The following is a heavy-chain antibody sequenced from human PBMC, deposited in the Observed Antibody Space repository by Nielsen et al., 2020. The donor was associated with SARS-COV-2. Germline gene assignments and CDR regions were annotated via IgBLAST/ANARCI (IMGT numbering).Heavy chain of an antibody. CDR3: ARDGAARPYAFDI. V-gene: IGHV1-8*01. CDR1: GYTFTSYD. J-gene: IGHJ3*02. Sequence: ASVKVSCKASGYTFTSYDINWVRQATGQGLEWMGWMNPNSGNTGYAQKFQGRVTMTRDTSISTAYMELSRLRSDDTAVYYCARDGAARPYAFDIWGQGTMVTVSS. CDR2: MNPNSGNT. D-gene: IGHD6-6*01.